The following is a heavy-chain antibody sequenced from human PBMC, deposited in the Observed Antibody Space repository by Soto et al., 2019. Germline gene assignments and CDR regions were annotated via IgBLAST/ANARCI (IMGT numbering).Heavy chain of an antibody. CDR2: TYYRSKWYN. Sequence: QVQLQQSGPGLVKPSQTLSLTCAISGDSVSSNSAAWNWIRQSPSRGLEWLGRTYYRSKWYNDYAVSVNSRITIEPGTSKNQFSLQLNSVTPEDTAVYYCARVGFVWPKDHYGMDVWGQGTTVTVSS. V-gene: IGHV6-1*01. D-gene: IGHD3-10*01. J-gene: IGHJ6*02. CDR1: GDSVSSNSAA. CDR3: ARVGFVWPKDHYGMDV.